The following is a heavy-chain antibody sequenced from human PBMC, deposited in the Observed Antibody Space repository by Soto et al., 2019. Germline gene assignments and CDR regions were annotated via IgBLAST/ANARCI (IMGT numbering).Heavy chain of an antibody. CDR3: ARDQLSSGLYVWFDP. V-gene: IGHV4-59*01. D-gene: IGHD6-25*01. CDR2: IYYDGST. J-gene: IGHJ5*02. Sequence: SGTLSLTCTVSGCSLSTYYWSWVRQPPGKGLEWIGYIYYDGSTSYNPSLRSRVTISVDTSKNQFSLILSSVTSADTAVYYCARDQLSSGLYVWFDPWGQGTLVTVSS. CDR1: GCSLSTYY.